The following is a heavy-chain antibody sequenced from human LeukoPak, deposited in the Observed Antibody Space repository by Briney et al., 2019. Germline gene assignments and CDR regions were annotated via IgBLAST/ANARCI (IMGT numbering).Heavy chain of an antibody. CDR2: IYNSGNT. V-gene: IGHV4-61*01. CDR3: ARDRYALTFDY. D-gene: IGHD3-16*01. Sequence: SETLSLTCTVSGGSVSSDSYYWSWIRQPPGTKLEWIGYIYNSGNTNYNPSLKSRVTMSVDTSKNQFSLKLSSVTAADTAVYYCARDRYALTFDYWGQGTLVTVSS. J-gene: IGHJ4*02. CDR1: GGSVSSDSYY.